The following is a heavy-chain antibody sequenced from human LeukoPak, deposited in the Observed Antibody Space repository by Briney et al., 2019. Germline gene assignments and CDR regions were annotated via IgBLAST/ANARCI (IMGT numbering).Heavy chain of an antibody. Sequence: TGGSLRLSCAASGFTFSSYAMSWVRQAPGKGLEWVSAINSAGSTYYGDSVRGRFTISRDNSKNELHLQMNSLRAEDTARYYCAKDQNTVATAPFDYWGLGTLVTVSS. V-gene: IGHV3-23*01. CDR1: GFTFSSYA. CDR3: AKDQNTVATAPFDY. CDR2: INSAGST. J-gene: IGHJ4*02. D-gene: IGHD4-17*01.